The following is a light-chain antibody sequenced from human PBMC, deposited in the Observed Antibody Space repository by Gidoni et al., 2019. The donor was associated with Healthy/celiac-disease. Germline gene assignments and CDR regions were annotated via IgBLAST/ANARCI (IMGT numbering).Light chain of an antibody. J-gene: IGLJ2*01. CDR3: QSYDSSLSVVV. Sequence: QPALTQPPSASGAPGQRVTISCTGSSSTIGAGYDVHWYQQLPGTAPKPLIYDNSNRPSGVPDRFSGSKSGTSASLAITGRQAEDEADYYCQSYDSSLSVVVFGGGTKLTVL. CDR2: DNS. V-gene: IGLV1-40*01. CDR1: SSTIGAGYD.